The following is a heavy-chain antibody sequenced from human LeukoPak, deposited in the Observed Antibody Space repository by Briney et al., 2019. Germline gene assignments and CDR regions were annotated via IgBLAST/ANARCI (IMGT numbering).Heavy chain of an antibody. Sequence: SETLSLTCTVSGGSISSSSYYWSWIRQPAGKGLEWIGRIYTSGSTNYNPSLKSRVTISVDTSKNQFSLKLSSVTAADTAVYYCARSGYSYGEGFDYWGQGTLVTVSS. V-gene: IGHV4-61*02. J-gene: IGHJ4*02. D-gene: IGHD5-18*01. CDR1: GGSISSSSYY. CDR3: ARSGYSYGEGFDY. CDR2: IYTSGST.